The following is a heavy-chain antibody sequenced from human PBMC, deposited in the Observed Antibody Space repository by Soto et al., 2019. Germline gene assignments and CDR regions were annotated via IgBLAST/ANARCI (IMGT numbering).Heavy chain of an antibody. V-gene: IGHV4-59*01. CDR3: EREEVHSYGYFDY. Sequence: SETLSLTCTVSGGSISSYYWSWIRQPPGKGLEWIGYIYYSGSTNYNPSLKSRVTISVDTSKNQFSLKLSSVTAADTAVYYCEREEVHSYGYFDYWGKGTLVTVSS. J-gene: IGHJ4*02. CDR1: GGSISSYY. D-gene: IGHD5-18*01. CDR2: IYYSGST.